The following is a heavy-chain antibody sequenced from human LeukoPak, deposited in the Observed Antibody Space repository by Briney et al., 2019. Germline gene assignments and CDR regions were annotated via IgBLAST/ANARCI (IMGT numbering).Heavy chain of an antibody. V-gene: IGHV4-4*02. CDR2: ISLTGRT. CDR1: GGSITSTNW. D-gene: IGHD1-26*01. CDR3: TRESRPYCPFGY. J-gene: IGHJ4*02. Sequence: SGTLSLTCGVSGGSITSTNWWSWVRQPPGQGLEWIGEISLTGRTNYNPSLIGRVIMSLDESRNQLSLTLTSVTAADTAMYYCTRESRPYCPFGYWGQGTLVVVPS.